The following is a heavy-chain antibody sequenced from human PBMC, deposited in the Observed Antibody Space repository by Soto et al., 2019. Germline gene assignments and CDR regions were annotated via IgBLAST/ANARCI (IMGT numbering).Heavy chain of an antibody. CDR1: GDSISSSKC. CDR3: ARGERQQQRDY. CDR2: IYHSGST. J-gene: IGHJ4*02. Sequence: LSLTCAVSGDSISSSKCWSWVRQPPGKGLEWIGEIYHSGSTNYNPSLKSRVIISVDKSKNQFSLKLSSVTDADTAVYYCARGERQQQRDYWGQGTLVTVSS. D-gene: IGHD6-13*01. V-gene: IGHV4-4*02.